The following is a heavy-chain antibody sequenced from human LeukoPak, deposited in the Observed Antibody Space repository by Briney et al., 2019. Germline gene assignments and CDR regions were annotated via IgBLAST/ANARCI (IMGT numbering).Heavy chain of an antibody. CDR2: ISYDGSNE. D-gene: IGHD3-9*01. J-gene: IGHJ6*04. CDR3: ARDQTDDILTGYYSPGRHYYYGMDV. V-gene: IGHV3-30*04. Sequence: PGRSLRLSCAASGFTFSSYAMHWVRQAPGKGLAWVVVISYDGSNEYYADSVKGRFTISRDNSKNTLYLQMNSLRAEDTAVYYCARDQTDDILTGYYSPGRHYYYGMDVWGKGTTVTVSS. CDR1: GFTFSSYA.